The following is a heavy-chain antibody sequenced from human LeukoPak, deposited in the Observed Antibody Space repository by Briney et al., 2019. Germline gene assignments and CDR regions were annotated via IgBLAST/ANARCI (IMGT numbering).Heavy chain of an antibody. D-gene: IGHD3-10*01. CDR1: GFTFSSFS. CDR3: ARSYFGSGTFNGFDY. V-gene: IGHV4-4*02. CDR2: IYHSGTT. Sequence: PGGSLRLSCAASGFTFSSFSMNWVRQAPGKGLEWIGEIYHSGTTNYNPSLKSRVTISLDKSRNQFSLNLNSVSAADTAVYYCARSYFGSGTFNGFDYWGQGTLVTVSS. J-gene: IGHJ4*02.